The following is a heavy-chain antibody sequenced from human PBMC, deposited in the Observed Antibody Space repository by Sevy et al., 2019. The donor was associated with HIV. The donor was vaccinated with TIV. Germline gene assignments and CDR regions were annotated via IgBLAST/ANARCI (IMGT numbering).Heavy chain of an antibody. V-gene: IGHV3-30*04. CDR3: ARDGSMVRGVTRHFDY. D-gene: IGHD3-10*01. CDR2: ISYDGSNK. J-gene: IGHJ4*02. CDR1: GFTFSSYA. Sequence: GGSLRLSCAASGFTFSSYAMHWVRQAPGKGLEWVAVISYDGSNKYYADSVKGRFTISRENSKNTLYLQMNSLRAEDTAVYYCARDGSMVRGVTRHFDYWGQGTLVTVSS.